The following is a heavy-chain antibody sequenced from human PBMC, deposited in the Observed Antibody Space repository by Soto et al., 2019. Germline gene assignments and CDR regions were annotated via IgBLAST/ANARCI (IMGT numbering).Heavy chain of an antibody. CDR1: GFTVSSNY. V-gene: IGHV3-53*01. Sequence: GGSLRLSCAASGFTVSSNYMSWVRQAPGKGLEWVSVIYSGGSTYYADSVKGRFTISRDNSKNTLYLQMNSLRAEDTAVYYCARVGGSPYYYGMDVWGQGTTVTVSS. CDR3: ARVGGSPYYYGMDV. CDR2: IYSGGST. J-gene: IGHJ6*02.